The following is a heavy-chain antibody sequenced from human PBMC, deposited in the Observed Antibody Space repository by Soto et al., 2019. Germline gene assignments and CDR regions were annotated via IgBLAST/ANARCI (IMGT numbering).Heavy chain of an antibody. CDR3: ARDARERGYDFWSGYYYRYHFDY. D-gene: IGHD3-3*01. CDR1: GFTFSSYW. J-gene: IGHJ4*02. Sequence: EVQLVESGGGLVQPGGSLRLSCAASGFTFSSYWMSWVRQAPGKGLEWVANIKQDGSEKYYVDSVKGRFTISRDNAKNSLYLQMNRLRAQDTAVYYSARDARERGYDFWSGYYYRYHFDYWGQGTLVTVSS. CDR2: IKQDGSEK. V-gene: IGHV3-7*03.